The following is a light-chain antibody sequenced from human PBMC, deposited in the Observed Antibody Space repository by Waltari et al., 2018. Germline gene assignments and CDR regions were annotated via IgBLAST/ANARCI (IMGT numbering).Light chain of an antibody. V-gene: IGLV3-9*01. CDR1: NIGFKN. Sequence: SYALTQPLSVSVALGQTARITCGGDNIGFKNVHWYQRKPGLAPGLVIYRDTSRPYGSPERFSGSNSGNTATLTIGRAQAGDEADYVCQVWDYSYVIFGGGTKLTVL. CDR3: QVWDYSYVI. CDR2: RDT. J-gene: IGLJ2*01.